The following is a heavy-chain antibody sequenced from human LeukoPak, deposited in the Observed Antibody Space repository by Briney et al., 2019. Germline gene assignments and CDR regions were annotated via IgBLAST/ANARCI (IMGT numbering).Heavy chain of an antibody. J-gene: IGHJ5*02. D-gene: IGHD5-18*01. CDR1: GGSISSSSYY. Sequence: SETLSLTCTDSGGSISSSSYYWGWIRQPPGKGLEWIGSIYYSGSTYYNPSLKSRVTISVDTSKNQFSLKLSSVTAADTAVYYCARLATAMVTSSWFDPWGQGTLVTVSS. CDR3: ARLATAMVTSSWFDP. V-gene: IGHV4-39*01. CDR2: IYYSGST.